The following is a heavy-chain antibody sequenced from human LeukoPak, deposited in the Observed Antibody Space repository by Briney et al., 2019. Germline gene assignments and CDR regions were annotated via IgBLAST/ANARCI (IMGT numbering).Heavy chain of an antibody. J-gene: IGHJ4*02. D-gene: IGHD3-3*01. CDR3: ARVFYYDFWSGYYYFDY. Sequence: PSETLSLTCAVYGGSFSVYYWSWIRQPPGKGLEWIGEIDHSGSTNYNPSPKSRVAISVDTSKNQFSLKLSSVTAADTAVYYCARVFYYDFWSGYYYFDYWGQGTLVTVSS. CDR2: IDHSGST. CDR1: GGSFSVYY. V-gene: IGHV4-34*01.